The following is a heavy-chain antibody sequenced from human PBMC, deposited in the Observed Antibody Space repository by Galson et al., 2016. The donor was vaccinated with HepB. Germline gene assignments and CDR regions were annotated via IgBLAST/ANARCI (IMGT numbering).Heavy chain of an antibody. CDR1: GYTFNGNY. D-gene: IGHD3-22*01. CDR2: INPNGGGT. V-gene: IGHV1-2*02. Sequence: SVKVSCKVSGYTFNGNYMHWVRQAPGQGIEWMGWINPNGGGTNYAQRYQGRVTLTWDTSISTAYMELSGLRSDDTAVYYCARDRYEDSTAYYHYFFDYWGQGTLVTVSS. J-gene: IGHJ4*02. CDR3: ARDRYEDSTAYYHYFFDY.